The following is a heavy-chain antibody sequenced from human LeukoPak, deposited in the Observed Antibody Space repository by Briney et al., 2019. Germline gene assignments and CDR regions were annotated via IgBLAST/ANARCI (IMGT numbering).Heavy chain of an antibody. J-gene: IGHJ5*02. CDR3: GRVHYDFWRCYYRGGRWFDP. D-gene: IGHD3-3*01. Sequence: PSETLSLTCAVYGGSFSGYYWSWIRQPPGKGLEWIGEINHSGSTNYNPSLKSRVTISVDTSKNQFSLKLSSVTAADTVVYYCGRVHYDFWRCYYRGGRWFDPLGQGTLVTVSS. V-gene: IGHV4-34*01. CDR2: INHSGST. CDR1: GGSFSGYY.